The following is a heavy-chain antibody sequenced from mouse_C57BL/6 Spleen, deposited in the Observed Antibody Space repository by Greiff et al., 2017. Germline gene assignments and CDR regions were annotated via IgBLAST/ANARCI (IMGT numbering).Heavy chain of an antibody. CDR3: ASSYYYGSRRYFDV. J-gene: IGHJ1*03. CDR2: IDPSDSYT. CDR1: GYTFTSYW. Sequence: VQLQQPGAELVMPGASVKLSCKASGYTFTSYWMHWVKQRPGQGLEWIGEIDPSDSYTNYNQKFKGKSTLTVDKSSSTAYMQLSSLTSEDSAVYYCASSYYYGSRRYFDVWGTGTTVTVSS. D-gene: IGHD1-1*01. V-gene: IGHV1-69*01.